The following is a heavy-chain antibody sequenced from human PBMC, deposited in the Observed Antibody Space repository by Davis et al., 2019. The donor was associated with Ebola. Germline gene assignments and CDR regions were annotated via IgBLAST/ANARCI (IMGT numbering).Heavy chain of an antibody. CDR2: INPNLGDT. CDR3: ASVTGVFGYYFEN. Sequence: AASVKVSCKASGYTFAAYYIHWVRQAPGQGLEWMGQINPNLGDTIYAQKFQGRVTMTRDTSINTAYMYLSGLRSDDTAMYYCASVTGVFGYYFENWGQGTLVTVSS. J-gene: IGHJ4*02. V-gene: IGHV1-2*06. D-gene: IGHD6-19*01. CDR1: GYTFAAYY.